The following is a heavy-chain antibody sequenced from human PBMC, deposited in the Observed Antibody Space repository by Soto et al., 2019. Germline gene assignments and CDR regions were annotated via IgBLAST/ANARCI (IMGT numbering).Heavy chain of an antibody. V-gene: IGHV3-23*01. J-gene: IGHJ4*02. CDR1: GFTFSSYA. CDR2: ISGSGGST. D-gene: IGHD3-3*01. Sequence: EVQLLKSGGGLVQPGGSLRLSCAASGFTFSSYAMSWVRQAPGKGLEWVSAISGSGGSTYYADSVKDRFTISRDNSKNTLYLQMNSLRAEDTAVYYCAKDGITIFGVVITNDYWGQGTLVTVSS. CDR3: AKDGITIFGVVITNDY.